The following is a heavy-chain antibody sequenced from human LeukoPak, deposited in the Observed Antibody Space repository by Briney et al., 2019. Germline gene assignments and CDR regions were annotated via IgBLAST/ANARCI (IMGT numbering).Heavy chain of an antibody. V-gene: IGHV4-30-2*01. D-gene: IGHD3-10*01. CDR2: IYHSGST. J-gene: IGHJ5*02. Sequence: PSETLSLTCTVSGGSISSGGYYWSWIRQPPGKGLEWIGCIYHSGSTYYNPSLKSRVTISVDRSKNQFSLKLSSVTAADTAVYYCARHLHDRKWFGELLQFDPWGQGTLVTVSS. CDR3: ARHLHDRKWFGELLQFDP. CDR1: GGSISSGGYY.